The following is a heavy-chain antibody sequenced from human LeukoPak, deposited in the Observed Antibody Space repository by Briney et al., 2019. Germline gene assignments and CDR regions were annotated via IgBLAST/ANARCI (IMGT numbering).Heavy chain of an antibody. Sequence: ASVKVSCKAFGYSFTSFGINWVRQAPGQGLEWMGWISGYNGDTNYAQKFQGRVTITADKSTSAAYMELSSLRSEDTAVYYGARDPGFGEAHDYWGQGTLVTVSS. J-gene: IGHJ4*02. CDR2: ISGYNGDT. V-gene: IGHV1-18*01. CDR1: GYSFTSFG. CDR3: ARDPGFGEAHDY. D-gene: IGHD3-10*01.